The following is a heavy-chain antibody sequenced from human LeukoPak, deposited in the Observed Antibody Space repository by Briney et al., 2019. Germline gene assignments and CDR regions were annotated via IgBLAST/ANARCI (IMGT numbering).Heavy chain of an antibody. V-gene: IGHV4-61*02. D-gene: IGHD2-2*01. CDR1: GGSISSGSYY. CDR2: IYTSGST. CDR3: ARVRSTSYYPYMDV. Sequence: SETLSLTCTVSGGSISSGSYYWSWIRQPAGKGLEWIGRIYTSGSTNYNPSLKSRVTISVDTSKSQFSLKLSSVTAADTAVYYCARVRSTSYYPYMDVWGKGTTVTISS. J-gene: IGHJ6*03.